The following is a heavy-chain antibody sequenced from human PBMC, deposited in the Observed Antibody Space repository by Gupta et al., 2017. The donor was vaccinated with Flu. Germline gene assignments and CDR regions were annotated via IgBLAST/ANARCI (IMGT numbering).Heavy chain of an antibody. CDR3: ARDPRLLGKAVVTPWGAAIVMDV. V-gene: IGHV1-2*02. Sequence: MGWINPNSGGTNYAQKFQGRVTMTRDTSISTAYMELSRLRSDDTAVYYCARDPRLLGKAVVTPWGAAIVMDVWGQGTTVTVSS. D-gene: IGHD7-27*01. J-gene: IGHJ6*02. CDR2: INPNSGGT.